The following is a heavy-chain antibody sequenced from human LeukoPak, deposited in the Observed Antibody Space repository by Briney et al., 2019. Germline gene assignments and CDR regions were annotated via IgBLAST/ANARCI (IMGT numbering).Heavy chain of an antibody. D-gene: IGHD2-2*02. V-gene: IGHV4-34*01. Sequence: KPSETLSLTCAVHDGSLNGYWWSWIRQSPGKGLEWIGEVNHSGNTRYNPLLNSRVTISLDTSNYQFSLRLTSVTAADTAVYYCARLGWGTPSAIRYQYSAMDVWGQGTTVTVSS. J-gene: IGHJ6*02. CDR3: ARLGWGTPSAIRYQYSAMDV. CDR1: DGSLNGYW. CDR2: VNHSGNT.